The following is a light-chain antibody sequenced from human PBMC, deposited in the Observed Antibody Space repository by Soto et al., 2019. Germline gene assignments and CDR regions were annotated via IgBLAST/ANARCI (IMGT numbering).Light chain of an antibody. CDR2: KVS. J-gene: IGKJ2*01. CDR1: QSLAYSDGYTY. Sequence: DVVMTQSPLSLPVTLGQPASISCRSSQSLAYSDGYTYLNWFQQRPGHSPRRLIYKVSNRDSGVPDRFSGSESGTDFTLKISRVEAEDVGVYYCMQGTHWPPFTFGQGT. V-gene: IGKV2-30*01. CDR3: MQGTHWPPFT.